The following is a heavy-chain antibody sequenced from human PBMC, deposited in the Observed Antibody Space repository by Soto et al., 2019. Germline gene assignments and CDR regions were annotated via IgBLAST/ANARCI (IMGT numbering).Heavy chain of an antibody. CDR1: GGSFSGYY. CDR3: ARGNVLSVIDCSSTRCHRVLYYYYGIDV. CDR2: INHSGST. Sequence: SETLSLTCAVYGGSFSGYYWSWIRQPPGKGLEWIGEINHSGSTNYNPSLKSRVTISVDTSKNQFSLKLSSVTAADTAVYYCARGNVLSVIDCSSTRCHRVLYYYYGIDVWGPGTPVTVS. J-gene: IGHJ6*02. D-gene: IGHD2-2*02. V-gene: IGHV4-34*01.